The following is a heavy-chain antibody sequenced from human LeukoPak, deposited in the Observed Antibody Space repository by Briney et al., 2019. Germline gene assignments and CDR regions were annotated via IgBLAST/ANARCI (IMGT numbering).Heavy chain of an antibody. CDR2: ISSSSSTI. CDR3: ARDGYYDSSGYYYDY. CDR1: GFTFSSYS. J-gene: IGHJ4*02. V-gene: IGHV3-48*02. D-gene: IGHD3-22*01. Sequence: GGSLRLSCAASGFTFSSYSMNWVRQAPGKGLEWVSYISSSSSTIYYADSVKGRFTISRDNAKNSLYLQMNSLRDEDTAVYYCARDGYYDSSGYYYDYRGQGTLVTVSS.